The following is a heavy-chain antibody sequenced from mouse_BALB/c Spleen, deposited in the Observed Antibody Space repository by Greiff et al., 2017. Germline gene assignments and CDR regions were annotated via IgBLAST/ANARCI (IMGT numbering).Heavy chain of an antibody. V-gene: IGHV1-83*01. CDR1: GYTFTDYV. CDR2: IYPGSGST. CDR3: ARSGSSTMIRGDAMDY. J-gene: IGHJ4*01. Sequence: VQLQESGPELVKPGASVKMSCKASGYTFTDYVISWVKQRTGQGLEWIGEIYPGSGSTYYNEKFKGKATLTADTSSNTAYMQLSSLTSEDSAVYFCARSGSSTMIRGDAMDYWGQGTSVTVSS. D-gene: IGHD2-4*01.